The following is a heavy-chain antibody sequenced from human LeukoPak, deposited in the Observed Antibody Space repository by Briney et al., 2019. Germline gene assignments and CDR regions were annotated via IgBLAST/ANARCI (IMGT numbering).Heavy chain of an antibody. CDR3: ARSRDWLKAGTFAY. CDR2: IAANSGDT. D-gene: IGHD3/OR15-3a*01. V-gene: IGHV1-2*02. Sequence: ASVKVSCKASGYTFTGYYIHWLGQAPGQGLEGMGWIAANSGDTNYAQKFRGRVTMTRDTSVSTADMELNRMTSDDTAVYYCARSRDWLKAGTFAYWGQGTLVTVSS. CDR1: GYTFTGYY. J-gene: IGHJ4*02.